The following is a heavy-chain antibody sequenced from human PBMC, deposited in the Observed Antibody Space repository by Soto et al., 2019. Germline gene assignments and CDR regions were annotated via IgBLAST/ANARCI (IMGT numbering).Heavy chain of an antibody. Sequence: ASVKVSCKASGYTFTNYYMHWVRQAPGQGLECVGVVNPSDATTSYAQKFQGRVTITKDTSTDTVYMELSSLRSEDTAVYYCSTDLIVLLPAPRNFFDYWGQGTLVTVSS. V-gene: IGHV1-46*01. CDR1: GYTFTNYY. D-gene: IGHD2-2*01. J-gene: IGHJ4*02. CDR2: VNPSDATT. CDR3: STDLIVLLPAPRNFFDY.